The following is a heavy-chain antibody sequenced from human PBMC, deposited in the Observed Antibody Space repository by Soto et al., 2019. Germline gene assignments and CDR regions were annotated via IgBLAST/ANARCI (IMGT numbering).Heavy chain of an antibody. V-gene: IGHV3-15*01. CDR3: TTDRYYDSSGYYYDY. CDR1: GFTFSNSW. CDR2: IKSKTDGGTT. J-gene: IGHJ4*02. D-gene: IGHD3-22*01. Sequence: GGSLRLSCAASGFTFSNSWMSWVRQAPGKGLEWVGRIKSKTDGGTTDYAAPVKGRFTISRGDSKNTLYLQMNSLKTEDTAVYYCTTDRYYDSSGYYYDYWGQGTLVTVSS.